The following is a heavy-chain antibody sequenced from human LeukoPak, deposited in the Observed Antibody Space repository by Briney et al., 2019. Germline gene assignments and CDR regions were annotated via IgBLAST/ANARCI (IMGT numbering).Heavy chain of an antibody. V-gene: IGHV3-15*07. CDR2: IKSKTDGGTT. J-gene: IGHJ5*02. D-gene: IGHD2-21*02. CDR3: YCRGDLPA. CDR1: GFTFSNAW. Sequence: PGGSLRLSCAASGFTFSNAWMNWVRQAPGRGLEWVGRIKSKTDGGTTYYADSVKGRFTISRDDSKNTLYLHMSSLRPEDTAIYYCYCRGDLPAWGQGTLVTISS.